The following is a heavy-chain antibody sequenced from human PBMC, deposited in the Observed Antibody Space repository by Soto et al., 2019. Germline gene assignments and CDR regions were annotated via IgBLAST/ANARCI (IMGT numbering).Heavy chain of an antibody. CDR3: ARVIYGILTGYYCFDY. D-gene: IGHD3-9*01. J-gene: IGHJ4*02. CDR2: MNPNSGNT. Sequence: ASVKVSCKASGYTFTSYDINWVRQATGQGLEWMGWMNPNSGNTGYAQKFQGRVTMTRNTSISTAYMELSSLRSEDTAVYYCARVIYGILTGYYCFDYWGQGTLVTVSS. CDR1: GYTFTSYD. V-gene: IGHV1-8*01.